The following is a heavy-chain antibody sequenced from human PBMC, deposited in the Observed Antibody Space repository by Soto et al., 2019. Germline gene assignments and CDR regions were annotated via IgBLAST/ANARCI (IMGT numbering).Heavy chain of an antibody. J-gene: IGHJ6*02. D-gene: IGHD4-17*01. V-gene: IGHV3-30-3*01. Sequence: QVQLVESGGGVVQPGRSLRLSCAASGFTFSSYAMHWVRQAPGKGLEWVAVISYDGSNKYYADSVKGRFTISRDNSKNTLYLQMNSLRAEDTAVYYCARDLLTTVTTYYYYGMDVWGQGTTVTVSS. CDR2: ISYDGSNK. CDR1: GFTFSSYA. CDR3: ARDLLTTVTTYYYYGMDV.